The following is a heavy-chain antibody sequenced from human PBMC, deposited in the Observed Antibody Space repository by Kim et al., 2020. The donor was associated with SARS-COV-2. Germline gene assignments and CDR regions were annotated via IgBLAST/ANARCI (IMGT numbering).Heavy chain of an antibody. V-gene: IGHV1-69*01. CDR3: ARGKDGSGIGWFDP. J-gene: IGHJ5*02. Sequence: QEFQGRVTMTADESTSTAYMELSSLRSEDTAVYYCARGKDGSGIGWFDPWGQGTLVTVSS. D-gene: IGHD3-10*01.